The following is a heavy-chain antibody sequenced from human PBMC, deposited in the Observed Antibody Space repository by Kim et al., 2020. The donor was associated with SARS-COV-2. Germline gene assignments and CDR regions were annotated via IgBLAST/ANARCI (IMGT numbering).Heavy chain of an antibody. J-gene: IGHJ4*02. CDR3: ARGGPVSSSWSSIDY. D-gene: IGHD6-13*01. V-gene: IGHV4-39*07. Sequence: PSLKRRVTISVDTSKNQFSLKLSSVTAADTAVYYCARGGPVSSSWSSIDYWGQGTLVTVSS.